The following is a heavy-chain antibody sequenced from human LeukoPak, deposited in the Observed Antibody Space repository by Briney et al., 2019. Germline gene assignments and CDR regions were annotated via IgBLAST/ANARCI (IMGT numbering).Heavy chain of an antibody. CDR2: ITTNGVSA. J-gene: IGHJ4*02. D-gene: IGHD2-15*01. CDR3: AKLTPASNY. CDR1: GFTFSDYA. Sequence: GGSLRLSCAASGFTFSDYAMTWVRQAPGKGLEWVSSITTNGVSANYADSVKGRFTISRDNSKITLYLQMNSLRAEDTALYYCAKLTPASNYWGQGTLVTVSS. V-gene: IGHV3-23*01.